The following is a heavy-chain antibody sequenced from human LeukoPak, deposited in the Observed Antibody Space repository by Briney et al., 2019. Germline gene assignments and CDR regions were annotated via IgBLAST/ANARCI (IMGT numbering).Heavy chain of an antibody. D-gene: IGHD6-13*01. J-gene: IGHJ4*02. CDR3: AKSQYLLSSPFDY. Sequence: GALRLSCAASGFTFSSYGMHWVRQAPGKGLEWVAVISYDGSNKYYADSVKGRFTISRDNSKNTLYLQMNSLRAEDTAVYYCAKSQYLLSSPFDYWGQGTLVTVSS. CDR2: ISYDGSNK. V-gene: IGHV3-30*18. CDR1: GFTFSSYG.